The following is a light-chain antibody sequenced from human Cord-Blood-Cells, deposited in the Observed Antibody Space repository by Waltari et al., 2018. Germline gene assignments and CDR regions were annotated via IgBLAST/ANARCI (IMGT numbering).Light chain of an antibody. CDR2: QDS. J-gene: IGLJ2*01. CDR3: QAWDSSTVV. CDR1: KLGDKS. Sequence: SYELTQPPPVSVSPGQTASIPCPGDKLGDKSACWYQQKPCQSPVLVIYQDSKRPSGIPERFSGSNSGNTATLTISGTQAMDEADYYCQAWDSSTVVFGGGTKLTVL. V-gene: IGLV3-1*01.